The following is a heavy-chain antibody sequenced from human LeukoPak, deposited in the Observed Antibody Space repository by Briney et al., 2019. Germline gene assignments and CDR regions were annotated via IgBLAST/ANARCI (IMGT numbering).Heavy chain of an antibody. CDR1: GGSISSSY. CDR2: IYYSGST. J-gene: IGHJ4*02. D-gene: IGHD2-2*02. Sequence: SETLSLTCTVSGGSISSSYWSWIRQPPGKGLEWIGYIYYSGSTNYNPSLKSRVTISVDTSKKQFSLELSSVTAADTAVYYCSHCSSTTCYTGFDYWGQGTLVTVSS. V-gene: IGHV4-59*01. CDR3: SHCSSTTCYTGFDY.